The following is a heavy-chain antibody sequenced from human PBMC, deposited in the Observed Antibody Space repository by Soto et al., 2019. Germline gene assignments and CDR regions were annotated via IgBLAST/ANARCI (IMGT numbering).Heavy chain of an antibody. J-gene: IGHJ6*02. D-gene: IGHD6-13*01. CDR3: ARDRTRAAAGTLYYYYGMDV. V-gene: IGHV1-18*04. Sequence: ASVKVSCKASGYTFTSYGISWVRQAPGQGLEWMGWISAYNGNTNYAQKLQGRVTMTTDTSTSTAYMELRSLRSDDTAVYYCARDRTRAAAGTLYYYYGMDVWGQGTTVTVSS. CDR1: GYTFTSYG. CDR2: ISAYNGNT.